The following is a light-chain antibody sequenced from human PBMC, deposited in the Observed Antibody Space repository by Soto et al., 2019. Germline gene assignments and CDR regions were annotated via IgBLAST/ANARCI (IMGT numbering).Light chain of an antibody. CDR1: SSDVGSYTL. Sequence: QSALTQPASVSGSPGQSITISCTGTSSDVGSYTLVSWYQQNPGKAPKLIIYEGTKRPSGVSNRFSGSKSGNTASLTISGLQAEDEADYHCTSYTRDTALVFGTGTKLTVL. CDR3: TSYTRDTALV. CDR2: EGT. J-gene: IGLJ1*01. V-gene: IGLV2-14*02.